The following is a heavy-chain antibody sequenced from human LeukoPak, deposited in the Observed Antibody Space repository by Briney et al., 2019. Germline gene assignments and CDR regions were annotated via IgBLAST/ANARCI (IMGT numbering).Heavy chain of an antibody. CDR1: GFTVSSNY. D-gene: IGHD6-13*01. J-gene: IGHJ6*02. Sequence: LPGGSLRLSCAASGFTVSSNYMSWVRQAPGKGLEWVSVIYSGGSTYYADSVKGRFTISRDNSKNTLYLQMNSLRAEDTAVYYCARVLKWQQLSYYYYGMDVWGQGTTVTVSS. CDR3: ARVLKWQQLSYYYYGMDV. V-gene: IGHV3-66*01. CDR2: IYSGGST.